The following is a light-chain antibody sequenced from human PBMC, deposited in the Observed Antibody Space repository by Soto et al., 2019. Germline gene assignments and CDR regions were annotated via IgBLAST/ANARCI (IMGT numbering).Light chain of an antibody. CDR3: GAWDSSLMGVV. Sequence: QSVLTQPPSVSAAPGQKVTISCSGSSSNVGNNYVSWYQQFPGTAPKLLIYDNNKRPSGIPDRFSGSKSATSATLDITALQTGDEADYYCGAWDSSLMGVVFGGGTKLTVL. CDR1: SSNVGNNY. V-gene: IGLV1-51*01. CDR2: DNN. J-gene: IGLJ2*01.